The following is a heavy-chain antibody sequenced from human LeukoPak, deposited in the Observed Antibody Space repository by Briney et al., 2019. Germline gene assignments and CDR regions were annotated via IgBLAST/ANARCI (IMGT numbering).Heavy chain of an antibody. CDR2: LSHAGNT. Sequence: LSDTLSLTCSVSGDSVRNDFYYWGWIRQPPGKGLEWVACLSHAGNTWYNPSLESRLSISVDTSKNQFSLKFSSVTAADTALYWCARHNAPRRVGFDFWGQGILVTVSS. CDR1: GDSVRNDFYY. D-gene: IGHD2-2*01. V-gene: IGHV4-39*01. CDR3: ARHNAPRRVGFDF. J-gene: IGHJ4*02.